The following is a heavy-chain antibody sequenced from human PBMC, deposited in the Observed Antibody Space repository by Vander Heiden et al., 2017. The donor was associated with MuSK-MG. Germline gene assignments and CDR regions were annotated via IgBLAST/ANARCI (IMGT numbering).Heavy chain of an antibody. CDR3: ARTTYYYDSSGWRGWFDP. J-gene: IGHJ5*02. CDR2: INPNSGGT. CDR1: GYTFTGCY. D-gene: IGHD3-22*01. Sequence: QVQLVQSGAEVKKPGASVKVSCKASGYTFTGCYMHWVRQAPGQGLEWMGWINPNSGGTNYAQKFQGRVTMTRDTSISTAYMELSRLRSDDTAVYYCARTTYYYDSSGWRGWFDPWGQGTLVTVSS. V-gene: IGHV1-2*02.